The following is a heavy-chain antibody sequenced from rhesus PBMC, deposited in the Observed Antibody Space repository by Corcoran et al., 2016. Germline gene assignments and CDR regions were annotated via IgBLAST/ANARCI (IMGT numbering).Heavy chain of an antibody. D-gene: IGHD3-9*01. CDR2: VSGSSGST. CDR3: ARLITVTITNAFDF. J-gene: IGHJ3*01. CDR1: GGSVSSTNW. Sequence: QVQLQESGPGLVKPSETLSLTCAVSGGSVSSTNWWSWIRQPPGKGLEWIGCVSGSSGSTYYNPSLKSRVTISTDTSKNQFSLILRSVTAADTAVYYCARLITVTITNAFDFWGQGLRVTVSS. V-gene: IGHV4-65*01.